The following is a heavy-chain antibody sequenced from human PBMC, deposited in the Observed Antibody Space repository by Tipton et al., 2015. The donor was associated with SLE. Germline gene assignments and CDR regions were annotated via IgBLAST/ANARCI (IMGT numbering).Heavy chain of an antibody. CDR3: ARGWWFDP. D-gene: IGHD6-19*01. CDR2: IYYSGST. V-gene: IGHV4-39*07. CDR1: GGSISSSSYY. Sequence: TLSLTCTVSGGSISSSSYYWGWIRQPPGKGLEWIGSIYYSGSTYYNPSLKSRVTISVDTSKNQFSLKLSSVTAADTGVYYCARGWWFDPWGQGTLVTVSS. J-gene: IGHJ5*02.